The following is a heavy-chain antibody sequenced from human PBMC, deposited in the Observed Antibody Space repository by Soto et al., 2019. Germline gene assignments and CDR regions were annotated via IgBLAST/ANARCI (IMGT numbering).Heavy chain of an antibody. CDR1: GYSINSGYY. V-gene: IGHV4-38-2*02. Sequence: PSETLSLTCGVSGYSINSGYYWGWIRQPPGKGLEWIGSVFHSGTTYQNPSLKTRATISVDTSRNQFSLELDSVTAADTAVYYCARDLGHLNDFWSWPDYWGQGILVTLSS. CDR2: VFHSGTT. CDR3: ARDLGHLNDFWSWPDY. D-gene: IGHD3-3*01. J-gene: IGHJ4*02.